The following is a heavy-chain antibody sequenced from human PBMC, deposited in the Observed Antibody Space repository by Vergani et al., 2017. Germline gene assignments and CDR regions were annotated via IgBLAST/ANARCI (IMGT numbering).Heavy chain of an antibody. CDR3: ARDLRLLYNRFDP. D-gene: IGHD1-14*01. J-gene: IGHJ5*02. Sequence: QVQLVESGGGVVQPGRSLRLPCAASGFTFNQYGMHWVRQAPGKGLEWVAVTWYDGNNKQYADSVKGRFTISRDNCKSTMYLQMNSLRDEDTGVYYCARDLRLLYNRFDPWGQGTLVTVSS. CDR2: TWYDGNNK. CDR1: GFTFNQYG. V-gene: IGHV3-33*01.